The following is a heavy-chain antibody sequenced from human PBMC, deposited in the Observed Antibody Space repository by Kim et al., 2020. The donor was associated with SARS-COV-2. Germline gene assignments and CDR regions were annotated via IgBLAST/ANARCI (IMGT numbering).Heavy chain of an antibody. D-gene: IGHD3-10*01. J-gene: IGHJ4*02. Sequence: SETLSLTCIVSGAFIRPYCWSWIRQTPGKGLEWIGSVYYTGTTNYSPSLKSRVTISVDSSTTQISLKLTSVTATDTAVYYCTRHNPGLWGPHYFDDWGQGILVTVSS. CDR2: VYYTGTT. V-gene: IGHV4-59*08. CDR3: TRHNPGLWGPHYFDD. CDR1: GAFIRPYC.